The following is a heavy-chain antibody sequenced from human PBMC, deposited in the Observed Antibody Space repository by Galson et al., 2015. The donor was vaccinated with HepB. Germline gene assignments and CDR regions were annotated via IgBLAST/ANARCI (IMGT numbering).Heavy chain of an antibody. V-gene: IGHV3-49*04. Sequence: SLRLSCAASGFTFGDYAMSWVRQAPGKGLEWVGFIRSKAYGGTTEYAASVKGRFTISRDDSKSIAYLQMNSLKTEDTAVYYCTRETPLDWYFDLWGRGTLVTVSS. CDR3: TRETPLDWYFDL. D-gene: IGHD2-15*01. CDR1: GFTFGDYA. J-gene: IGHJ2*01. CDR2: IRSKAYGGTT.